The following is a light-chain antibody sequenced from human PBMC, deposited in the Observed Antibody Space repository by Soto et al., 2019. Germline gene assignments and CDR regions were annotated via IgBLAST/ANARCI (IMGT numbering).Light chain of an antibody. CDR3: QQYGSSAYT. CDR1: QSVSSNF. CDR2: GAS. V-gene: IGKV3-20*01. J-gene: IGKJ2*01. Sequence: EIVLTQSPGTLSLSPGERATLSCRASQSVSSNFLAWYQQKLGQPPRLLIYGASSRATGIPDRFSGSGSGPDFTLTISRLEPEDFAVYYCQQYGSSAYTFGQGTKLEIK.